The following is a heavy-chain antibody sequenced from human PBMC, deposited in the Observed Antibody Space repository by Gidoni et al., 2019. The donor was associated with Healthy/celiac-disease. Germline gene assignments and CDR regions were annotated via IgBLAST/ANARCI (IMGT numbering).Heavy chain of an antibody. D-gene: IGHD2-2*02. V-gene: IGHV3-48*01. CDR3: ARYLRPTIVVVPAAIQDYYYYGMDV. Sequence: EVKLVESGGGLVQPGGSLRLSCAASGFTFSSYSMKWVRRAPGKGLEWVSYISSSSSTIYYADSVKGRFTISRDNAKNSLYLQMNSLRAEDTAVYYCARYLRPTIVVVPAAIQDYYYYGMDVWGQGTTVTVSS. J-gene: IGHJ6*02. CDR1: GFTFSSYS. CDR2: ISSSSSTI.